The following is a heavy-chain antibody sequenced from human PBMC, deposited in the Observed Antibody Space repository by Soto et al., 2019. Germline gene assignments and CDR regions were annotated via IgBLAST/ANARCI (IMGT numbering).Heavy chain of an antibody. Sequence: PGGSLRLSCAASGFTFSSYWMHWVRQAPGKGLVWVSRINSDGSSTSYADSVKGRFTISRDNAKNTLYLQMNSLRAEDTAVYYCARDGIETYGSPCLDPWGRGTLVTVSS. CDR1: GFTFSSYW. CDR2: INSDGSST. D-gene: IGHD3-10*01. J-gene: IGHJ5*02. CDR3: ARDGIETYGSPCLDP. V-gene: IGHV3-74*01.